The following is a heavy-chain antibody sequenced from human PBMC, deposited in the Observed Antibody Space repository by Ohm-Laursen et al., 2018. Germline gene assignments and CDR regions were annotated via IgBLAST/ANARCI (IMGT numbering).Heavy chain of an antibody. CDR1: GGSVSSGSYY. CDR2: IYYSGST. J-gene: IGHJ5*02. Sequence: SQTLSLTCSVSGGSVSSGSYYWSWIRQPPGKGLEWIGYIYYSGSTNYNPSLKSRVTISVDTSKNQFSLKLSSVTAAVTAVYYCAGVVPYTSSVGRRHSFDPWGQGTLVTVSS. V-gene: IGHV4-61*01. D-gene: IGHD2-2*01. CDR3: AGVVPYTSSVGRRHSFDP.